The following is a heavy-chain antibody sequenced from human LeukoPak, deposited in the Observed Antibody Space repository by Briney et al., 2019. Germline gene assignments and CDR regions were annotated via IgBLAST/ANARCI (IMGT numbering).Heavy chain of an antibody. CDR2: INHSGST. J-gene: IGHJ4*02. Sequence: PSETLSLTCAVYGGSFSGYYWSWIRQPPGKGLEWIGEINHSGSTNYNPSLKSRVTISVDTSKNQFSLKLSSVTAADTAVYYCARVDTRGSITMVRGVIRIWGQGTLVTVSS. CDR1: GGSFSGYY. D-gene: IGHD3-10*01. V-gene: IGHV4-34*01. CDR3: ARVDTRGSITMVRGVIRI.